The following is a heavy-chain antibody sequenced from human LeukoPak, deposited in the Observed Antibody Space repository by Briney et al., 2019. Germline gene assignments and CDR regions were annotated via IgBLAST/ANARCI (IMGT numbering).Heavy chain of an antibody. V-gene: IGHV4-59*01. CDR1: GGSISSYY. D-gene: IGHD3-22*01. CDR3: ARLGGYYCDVQDY. J-gene: IGHJ4*02. CDR2: IYYSGST. Sequence: SETLSLTCTVSGGSISSYYWSWIRQPPGKGLEWIGYIYYSGSTNYNPSLKSRVTISVDTSKNQFSLKLSSVTAADTAVYYCARLGGYYCDVQDYWGQGTLVTVSS.